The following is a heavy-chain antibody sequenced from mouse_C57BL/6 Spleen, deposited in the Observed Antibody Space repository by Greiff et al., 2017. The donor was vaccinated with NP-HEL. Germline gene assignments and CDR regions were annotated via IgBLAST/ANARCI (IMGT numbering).Heavy chain of an antibody. Sequence: VQVVESGAELARPGASVKLSCKASGYTFTSYGISWVKQRTGQGLEWIGEIYPRSGNTYYNEKFKGKATLTADKSSSTAYMELRSLTSEDSAVYFCARGGSSPWWGQGTTLTVSS. J-gene: IGHJ2*01. CDR3: ARGGSSPW. V-gene: IGHV1-81*01. CDR2: IYPRSGNT. CDR1: GYTFTSYG. D-gene: IGHD1-1*01.